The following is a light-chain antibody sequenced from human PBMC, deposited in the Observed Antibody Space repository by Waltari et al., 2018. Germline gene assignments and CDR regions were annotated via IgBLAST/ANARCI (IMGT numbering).Light chain of an antibody. Sequence: DIVMTQSPLSLPVTPGEPASISCTSSQSLLHSDGYNSLSWYLQKPGQSPQLLMYLSSFRAAGGPDRFSGSGSGTEFKPKISRGQAEDVGIYYCMQAHQIPPTFGQGTKVEI. CDR3: MQAHQIPPT. V-gene: IGKV2-28*01. CDR1: QSLLHSDGYNS. CDR2: LSS. J-gene: IGKJ1*01.